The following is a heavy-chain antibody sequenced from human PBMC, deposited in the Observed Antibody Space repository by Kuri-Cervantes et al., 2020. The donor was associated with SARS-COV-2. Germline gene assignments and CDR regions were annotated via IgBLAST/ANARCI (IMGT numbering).Heavy chain of an antibody. CDR3: AKVGDGYNCDY. V-gene: IGHV3-23*01. CDR1: GFTFSSYA. J-gene: IGHJ4*02. D-gene: IGHD5-24*01. CDR2: ISGSGGGT. Sequence: GGSLRLSCAASGFTFSSYAMSWVRQAPGKGLEWVSAISGSGGGTYYADSVKGRFTISRDNSKNTLYLQINSLRAEDTAVYYCAKVGDGYNCDYWGQGTLVTGSS.